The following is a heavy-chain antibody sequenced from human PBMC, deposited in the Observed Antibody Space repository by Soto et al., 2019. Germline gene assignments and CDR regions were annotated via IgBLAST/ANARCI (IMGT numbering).Heavy chain of an antibody. Sequence: GGSLRLSCAASGFTFSSYSMNWVRQAPGKGLEWVSSISSSSSYIYYADSVKGRFTISRDNAKKSLYLQMNSLRVEDTAVYYCARTYCSGGSCYGYYYYYYYGMDVWGQGTTVTVSS. CDR3: ARTYCSGGSCYGYYYYYYYGMDV. CDR1: GFTFSSYS. J-gene: IGHJ6*02. V-gene: IGHV3-21*01. D-gene: IGHD2-15*01. CDR2: ISSSSSYI.